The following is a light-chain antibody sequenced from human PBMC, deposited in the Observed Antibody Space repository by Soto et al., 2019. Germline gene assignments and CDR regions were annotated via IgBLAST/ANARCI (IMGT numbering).Light chain of an antibody. CDR1: SSDIGRYNF. J-gene: IGLJ3*02. CDR3: SSYTSSTTWV. Sequence: QSALTQSASVSGSPGQSITISCTGTSSDIGRYNFVSWYQQHPGKAPKLMIYEVSNRPSGVSNHFSGSKSGNTASMTISGLQAEDEADYYCSSYTSSTTWVFGGGTKLTVL. CDR2: EVS. V-gene: IGLV2-14*01.